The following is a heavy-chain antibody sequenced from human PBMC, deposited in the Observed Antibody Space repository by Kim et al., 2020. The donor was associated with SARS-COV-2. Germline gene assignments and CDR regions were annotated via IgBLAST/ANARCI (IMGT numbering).Heavy chain of an antibody. J-gene: IGHJ6*02. CDR3: ARSDTAMVTGYYGMDV. V-gene: IGHV3-11*06. CDR1: GFTFSDYY. D-gene: IGHD5-18*01. Sequence: GGSLRLSCAASGFTFSDYYMSWIRQAPGKGLEWVSYISSSSSYTNYADSVKGRFTISRDNAKNSLYLQMNSLRAEDTAVYYCARSDTAMVTGYYGMDVWGQGTTVTVSS. CDR2: ISSSSSYT.